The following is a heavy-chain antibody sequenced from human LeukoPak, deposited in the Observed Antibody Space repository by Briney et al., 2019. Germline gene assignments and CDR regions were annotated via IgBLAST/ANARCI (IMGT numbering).Heavy chain of an antibody. CDR2: ISYDGSNK. V-gene: IGHV3-30*03. CDR1: GFTFSSYG. D-gene: IGHD2-15*01. J-gene: IGHJ4*02. CDR3: ARESHRYCSGGSCAMRYFDY. Sequence: GGSLRLSCAASGFTFSSYGMHWVRQAPGKGLEWVAVISYDGSNKYYADSVKGRFTISRDNSKNTLYLQMNSLRAEDTAVYYCARESHRYCSGGSCAMRYFDYWGQGTLVTVSS.